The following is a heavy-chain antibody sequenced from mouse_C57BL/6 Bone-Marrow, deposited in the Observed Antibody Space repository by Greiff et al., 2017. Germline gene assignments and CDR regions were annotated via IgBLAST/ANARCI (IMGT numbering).Heavy chain of an antibody. V-gene: IGHV5-15*01. D-gene: IGHD1-2*01. CDR3: ASYHYDGYAMAY. CDR2: ISNLAYSI. J-gene: IGHJ4*01. Sequence: EVQGVESGGGLVQPGGSLKLSCAASGFTFSDYGMAWVRQAPRKGPEWVAFISNLAYSIYYADTVTGRFTISIENAKNTLYLEMSSMRSEDTAMYYCASYHYDGYAMAYWGQGTSVTVSS. CDR1: GFTFSDYG.